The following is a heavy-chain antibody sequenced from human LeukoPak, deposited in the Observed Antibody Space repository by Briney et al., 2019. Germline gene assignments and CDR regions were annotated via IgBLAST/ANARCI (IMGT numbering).Heavy chain of an antibody. V-gene: IGHV4-39*07. J-gene: IGHJ4*02. Sequence: PSGTLSLTCTVSGGSISSSSYYWGWIRQPPGKGLEWIGSIYYSGSTYYNPSLKSRVTISVDTSKNQFSLKLSSVTAADTAVYYCARGKMVVAGTFDYWGQGTLVTVSS. D-gene: IGHD6-19*01. CDR2: IYYSGST. CDR3: ARGKMVVAGTFDY. CDR1: GGSISSSSYY.